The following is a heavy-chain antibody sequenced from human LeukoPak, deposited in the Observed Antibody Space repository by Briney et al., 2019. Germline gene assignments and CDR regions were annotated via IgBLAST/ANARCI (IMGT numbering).Heavy chain of an antibody. Sequence: GASVKVSCKASGYTFTGYYMHWVRQAPGQGLEWMGWINPNSGGTNYAQKFQGRVTMTRDTSISTAYMELSRLRSDDTAVYYCARETPSIMITFGGAYPSLDYWGQGTLVTVSS. CDR2: INPNSGGT. V-gene: IGHV1-2*02. CDR3: ARETPSIMITFGGAYPSLDY. CDR1: GYTFTGYY. D-gene: IGHD3-16*01. J-gene: IGHJ4*02.